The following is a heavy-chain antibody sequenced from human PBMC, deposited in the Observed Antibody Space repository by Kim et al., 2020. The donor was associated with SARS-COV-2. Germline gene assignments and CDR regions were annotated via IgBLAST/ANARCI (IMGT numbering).Heavy chain of an antibody. J-gene: IGHJ3*02. Sequence: ADSVKGRFTISRDNSKNTLYLQMNSLRAEDTAVYYCATLLASPGADAFDIWGQGTMVTVSS. CDR3: ATLLASPGADAFDI. D-gene: IGHD7-27*01. V-gene: IGHV3-53*01.